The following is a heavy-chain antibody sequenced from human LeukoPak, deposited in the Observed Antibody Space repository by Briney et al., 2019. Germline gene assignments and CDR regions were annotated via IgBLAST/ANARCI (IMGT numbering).Heavy chain of an antibody. D-gene: IGHD6-13*01. CDR3: ARAFGYSSSWGDSGGFDY. CDR1: GYTFTDYY. Sequence: GASVKVSCKTSGYTFTDYYIHWVRQAPGQGLEWMGWINPNSDGTNYAQKFWGRVTVTRDTSITTAYMELSRLRSDDTAVYYCARAFGYSSSWGDSGGFDYWGQGTLVTVSS. V-gene: IGHV1-2*02. J-gene: IGHJ4*02. CDR2: INPNSDGT.